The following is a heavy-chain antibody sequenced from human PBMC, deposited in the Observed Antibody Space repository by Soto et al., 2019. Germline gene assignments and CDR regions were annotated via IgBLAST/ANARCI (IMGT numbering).Heavy chain of an antibody. V-gene: IGHV3-9*01. D-gene: IGHD3-10*01. CDR2: ISWNSGSI. Sequence: GGSLRLSCAASGFTFDDYAMHWVRQAPGKGLEWVSGISWNSGSIGYADSVKGRFTISRDNAKNSLYLQMNSLRAEDTALYYCAKDISQTYGSGSYYPTWGQGTLVTVSS. CDR1: GFTFDDYA. J-gene: IGHJ4*02. CDR3: AKDISQTYGSGSYYPT.